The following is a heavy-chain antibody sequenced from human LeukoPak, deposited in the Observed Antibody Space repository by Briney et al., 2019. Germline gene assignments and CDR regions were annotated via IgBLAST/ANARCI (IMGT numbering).Heavy chain of an antibody. Sequence: PGGSLRLSCAASGFTFSSYSMNWVRQAPGKGLEWVSYISSLSGTINYAGSVKGRFIISRDNAKNSMFLQMNSLRAEDTAVYYCVRDQGGAVSYWGQGTLVTVSS. CDR1: GFTFSSYS. CDR3: VRDQGGAVSY. J-gene: IGHJ4*02. CDR2: ISSLSGTI. D-gene: IGHD3-16*01. V-gene: IGHV3-48*01.